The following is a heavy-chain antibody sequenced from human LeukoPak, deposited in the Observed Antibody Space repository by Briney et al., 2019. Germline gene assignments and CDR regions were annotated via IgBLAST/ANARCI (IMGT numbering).Heavy chain of an antibody. J-gene: IGHJ4*02. CDR1: GFTFSTYA. V-gene: IGHV3-64*01. CDR3: ARDLYRRQHLGLIDS. CDR2: ISSNGDIT. D-gene: IGHD2-8*01. Sequence: GESLRLSCATSGFTFSTYAMHWVRQAPGKGLEYVSGISSNGDITYYANSVKGRFTISRDNAKNSLYLQINSLRVEDTALYFCARDLYRRQHLGLIDSWGQGTLVTVSS.